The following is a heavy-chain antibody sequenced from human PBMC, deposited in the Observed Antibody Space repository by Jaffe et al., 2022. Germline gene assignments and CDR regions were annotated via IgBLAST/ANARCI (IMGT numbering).Heavy chain of an antibody. J-gene: IGHJ5*02. V-gene: IGHV2-5*01. D-gene: IGHD2-15*01. CDR2: IYWNDDK. CDR3: AHRPRAGCSGGSCYSSNWFDP. CDR1: GFSLSTSGVG. Sequence: QITLKESGPTLVKPTQTLTLTCTFSGFSLSTSGVGVGWIRQPPGKALEWLALIYWNDDKRYSPSLKSRLTITKDTSKNQVVLTMTNMDPVDTATYYCAHRPRAGCSGGSCYSSNWFDPWGQGTLVTVSS.